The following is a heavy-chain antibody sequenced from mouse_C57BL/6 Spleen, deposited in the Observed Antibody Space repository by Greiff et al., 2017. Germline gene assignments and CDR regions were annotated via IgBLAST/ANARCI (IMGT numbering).Heavy chain of an antibody. CDR1: GYTFTSYW. V-gene: IGHV1-69*01. J-gene: IGHJ3*01. Sequence: QVQLQQPGAELVMPGASVKLSCKASGYTFTSYWMHWVKQRPGQGLEWIGEIDPSDSYTNYNQKFKGKSTLTVDKSSSTAYMQLSSLTSEAPAVYSCARLGSSGSSWFAYWGQGTLVTVSA. CDR2: IDPSDSYT. D-gene: IGHD3-2*02. CDR3: ARLGSSGSSWFAY.